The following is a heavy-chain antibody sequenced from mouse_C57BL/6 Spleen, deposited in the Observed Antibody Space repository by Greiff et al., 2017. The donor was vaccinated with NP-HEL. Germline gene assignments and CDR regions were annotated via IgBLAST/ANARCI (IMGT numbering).Heavy chain of an antibody. D-gene: IGHD1-1*01. CDR2: ISSGSSAI. CDR3: ARGSSWAMDY. Sequence: DVQLVESGGGLVKPGGSLKLSCAASGFTFSDYGMHWVRQAPEKGLEWVAYISSGSSAIYYADTVKGRFTLSRDNAKTTRFLQRTSLRSEDTAMYYCARGSSWAMDYWGQGTSVTVSS. V-gene: IGHV5-17*01. CDR1: GFTFSDYG. J-gene: IGHJ4*01.